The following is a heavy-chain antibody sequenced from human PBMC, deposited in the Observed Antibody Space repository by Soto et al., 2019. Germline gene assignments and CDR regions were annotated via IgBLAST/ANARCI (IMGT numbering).Heavy chain of an antibody. D-gene: IGHD5-12*01. CDR2: NYQSGTT. CDR1: GVTISTYY. J-gene: IGHJ4*02. CDR3: VREAYIGYGHAIDH. V-gene: IGHV4-59*01. Sequence: SETLSLTCAVSGVTISTYYWSRIRHPPGKGLEWIGYNYQSGTTNYNPSLKSRVTISVDTSKNQFSLRLTSVTAADTAIYYCVREAYIGYGHAIDHWGQGTLVTVSS.